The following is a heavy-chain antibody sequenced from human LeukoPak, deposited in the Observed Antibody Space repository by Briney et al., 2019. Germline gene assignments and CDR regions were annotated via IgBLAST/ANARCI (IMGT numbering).Heavy chain of an antibody. CDR1: GFTFSNYG. J-gene: IGHJ6*03. D-gene: IGHD5-12*01. V-gene: IGHV3-23*01. CDR3: ARGYSGYEPPIEYYYMDV. Sequence: GGSLRLSCAVSGFTFSNYGMNWVRQAPGKGLEWVSGISGSGVTTNYADSVKGRFTISRDNAKNSLYLQMNSLRAEDTAVYYCARGYSGYEPPIEYYYMDVWGKGTTVTISS. CDR2: ISGSGVTT.